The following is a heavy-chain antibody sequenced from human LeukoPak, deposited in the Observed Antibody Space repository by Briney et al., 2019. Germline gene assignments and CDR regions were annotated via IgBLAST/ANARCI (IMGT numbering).Heavy chain of an antibody. CDR2: ISAYNGNI. V-gene: IGHV1-18*01. Sequence: ASVKVSCKASGYTFISYGITWVRQAPGQGLEWLGWISAYNGNIDYAQKLQGRVTLTTDTSTSTAYMEVRSLRSDDTAVYYCASMSGYYPSYYFDYWGQGTLVTVSS. J-gene: IGHJ4*02. D-gene: IGHD3-3*01. CDR1: GYTFISYG. CDR3: ASMSGYYPSYYFDY.